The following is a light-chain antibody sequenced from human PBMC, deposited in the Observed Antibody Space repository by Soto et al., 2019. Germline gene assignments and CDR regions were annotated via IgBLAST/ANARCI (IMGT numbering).Light chain of an antibody. J-gene: IGKJ2*01. CDR3: QQYDSWPYT. CDR2: GVS. CDR1: QSVTNN. V-gene: IGKV3-15*01. Sequence: EVLLTHAPATLSVSPGERATLSCRASQSVTNNLAWYQQIPGRAPRLLIHGVSTRATGIPARFSGSGSGTGFTLTISRLHSEDCAVYYCQQYDSWPYTFGQGTKLEIK.